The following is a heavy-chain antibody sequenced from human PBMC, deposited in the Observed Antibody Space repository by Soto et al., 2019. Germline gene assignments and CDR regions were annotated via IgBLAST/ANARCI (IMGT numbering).Heavy chain of an antibody. Sequence: QITLNESGPTQVKPRQTLTLTCTFSGFSLTTSGVGVGWIRQSPGKAPEWLALIYWDDDKRYSPSLKSRLTITKDTSKNQVVLTMANLDPADTDTYYCAYRVLRTVFGLVTTTAIYFDFWGQGTPVAVSS. CDR3: AYRVLRTVFGLVTTTAIYFDF. V-gene: IGHV2-5*02. CDR2: IYWDDDK. D-gene: IGHD3-3*01. J-gene: IGHJ4*02. CDR1: GFSLTTSGVG.